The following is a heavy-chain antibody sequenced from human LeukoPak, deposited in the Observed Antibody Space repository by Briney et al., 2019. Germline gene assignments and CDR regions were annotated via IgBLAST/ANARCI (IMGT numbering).Heavy chain of an antibody. V-gene: IGHV1-2*02. CDR2: INPNSGGT. CDR1: GYTFTGYY. D-gene: IGHD3-22*01. J-gene: IGHJ4*02. Sequence: GASVKVSCTASGYTFTGYYMHWVRQAPGQGLEWMGWINPNSGGTNYAQKFQGRVTITRDTSISTAYMEMSRLRSDDTAVYYCARTRRYYDSSGFDYWGQGTLVTVSS. CDR3: ARTRRYYDSSGFDY.